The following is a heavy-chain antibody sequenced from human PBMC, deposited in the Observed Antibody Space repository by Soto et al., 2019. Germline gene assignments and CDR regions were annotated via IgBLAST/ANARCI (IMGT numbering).Heavy chain of an antibody. D-gene: IGHD6-19*01. CDR1: GASISDDKW. J-gene: IGHJ4*02. Sequence: QVQLQESGPGLVKPSETLSLTCAVSGASISDDKWWSWVRQSPGKGLEWIGEIHHSRGTNYNPSLKXXVXIXXDKCTNQFSLKFNSVTAADTAVYYCANNGWYCVEYWGQGMLVTVSS. CDR3: ANNGWYCVEY. CDR2: IHHSRGT. V-gene: IGHV4-4*02.